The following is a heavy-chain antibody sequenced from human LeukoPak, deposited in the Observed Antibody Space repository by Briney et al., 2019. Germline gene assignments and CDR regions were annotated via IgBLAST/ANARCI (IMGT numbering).Heavy chain of an antibody. Sequence: PGRSLRLSCAAAAFTFSSYGMHWARQAPGKWLEWVAVISYDESKKYYTDSMQGRFTDARENSQNALYLQMDSLRAEDTAVYYCANHLAGLRFLEWLGGSVDYWGQGTLVTVSS. CDR1: AFTFSSYG. D-gene: IGHD3-3*01. CDR2: ISYDESKK. CDR3: ANHLAGLRFLEWLGGSVDY. J-gene: IGHJ4*02. V-gene: IGHV3-30*18.